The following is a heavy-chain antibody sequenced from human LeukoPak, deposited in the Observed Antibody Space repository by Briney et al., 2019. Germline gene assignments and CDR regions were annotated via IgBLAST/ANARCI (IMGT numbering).Heavy chain of an antibody. D-gene: IGHD3-22*01. CDR1: GFTFSTYS. V-gene: IGHV3-21*01. Sequence: PGGSLRLSCAASGFTFSTYSMNWVRQAPGKGLEWVSSISSSSNYIYYADSVKGRFTISRDNAKNSLYLQMNSLRAEDTAVYYCARDGRGDYDYYDSSGYPFDFWGQGTLVTVSS. CDR2: ISSSSNYI. J-gene: IGHJ4*02. CDR3: ARDGRGDYDYYDSSGYPFDF.